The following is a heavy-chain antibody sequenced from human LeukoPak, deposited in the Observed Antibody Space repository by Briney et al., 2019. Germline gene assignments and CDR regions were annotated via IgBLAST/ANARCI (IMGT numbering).Heavy chain of an antibody. J-gene: IGHJ4*02. CDR2: FYGSGSA. CDR1: GDSISSGAYY. Sequence: SETLSLTCTVSGDSISSGAYYWSWIRQPPGKGLEWIGYFYGSGSASYNPSLKSRVAISVDRSNNQFSLKMSSVTAADTAVYYCVRDVSQRRHFDYWGQGTLVTVSS. V-gene: IGHV4-30-2*01. CDR3: VRDVSQRRHFDY. D-gene: IGHD1-1*01.